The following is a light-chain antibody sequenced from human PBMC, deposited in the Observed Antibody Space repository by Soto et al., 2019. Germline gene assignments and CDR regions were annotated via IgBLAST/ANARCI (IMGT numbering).Light chain of an antibody. J-gene: IGKJ5*01. V-gene: IGKV3D-20*02. CDR1: QSLNSSY. CDR2: DAS. Sequence: EMVLTQSPGTLSLSPGERATLSCRASQSLNSSYLAWYQQKPGQAPRLLIYDASSRATGIPDRFSGSGSGTDFTLTISSLEPEDFAVYYCQQRSNWRPNITFGQRIRLEIK. CDR3: QQRSNWRPNIT.